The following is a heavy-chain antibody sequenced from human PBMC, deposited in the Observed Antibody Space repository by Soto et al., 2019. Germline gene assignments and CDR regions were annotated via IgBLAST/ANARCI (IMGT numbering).Heavy chain of an antibody. CDR1: GGSFSGYY. J-gene: IGHJ6*02. V-gene: IGHV4-34*01. D-gene: IGHD3-10*01. CDR3: ARAVLITMVRGVHRLGRNGMDV. Sequence: SETLSLTCAVYGGSFSGYYWSWIRQPPGKGLEWIGEINHSGSTNYNPSLKSRVTISVDTSKNQFSLKLSSVTAADTAVYYCARAVLITMVRGVHRLGRNGMDVWGQGTTVTVSS. CDR2: INHSGST.